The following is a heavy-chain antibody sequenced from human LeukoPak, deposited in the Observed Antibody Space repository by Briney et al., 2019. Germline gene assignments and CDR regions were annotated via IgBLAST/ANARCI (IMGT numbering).Heavy chain of an antibody. D-gene: IGHD5-18*01. CDR2: ISAYNGNT. J-gene: IGHJ4*02. CDR3: ARVGRIQLWQNFDY. Sequence: VSVKVSCKASGYTFTSYGISWVRQAPGQGLEWMGWISAYNGNTNYAQKLQGRVTITADESTSTAYMELSSLRSEDTAVYYCARVGRIQLWQNFDYWGQGTLVTVSS. V-gene: IGHV1-18*01. CDR1: GYTFTSYG.